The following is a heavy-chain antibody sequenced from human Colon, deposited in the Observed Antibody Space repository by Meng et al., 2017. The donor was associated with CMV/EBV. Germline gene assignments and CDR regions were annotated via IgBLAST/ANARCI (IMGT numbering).Heavy chain of an antibody. CDR2: IIPALNTP. CDR1: GGPFTTYA. D-gene: IGHD6-19*01. Sequence: SGGPFTTYAINWLRQAPGQGLEWMGGIIPALNTPSYAQKFQGRVTITADKSTSTVYMELSGLSFEDTAVYYCAREQGSVAGNQYFDHWGQGTLVTVSS. J-gene: IGHJ4*02. V-gene: IGHV1-69*06. CDR3: AREQGSVAGNQYFDH.